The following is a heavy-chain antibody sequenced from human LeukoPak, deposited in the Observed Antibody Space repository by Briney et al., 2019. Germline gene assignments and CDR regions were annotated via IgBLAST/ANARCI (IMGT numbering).Heavy chain of an antibody. D-gene: IGHD3-22*01. Sequence: GGSLRLSCAASGFTFSSYSMSWVRQVSGKGPEWVSLIGSNGGGTFYADSVKGRLTTSRDNSKNTLYLQMNSLRGEDTDVYYCVKDLARYYDTSGYEYFDYWGQGTLVSDS. CDR2: IGSNGGGT. CDR1: GFTFSSYS. J-gene: IGHJ4*02. CDR3: VKDLARYYDTSGYEYFDY. V-gene: IGHV3-23*01.